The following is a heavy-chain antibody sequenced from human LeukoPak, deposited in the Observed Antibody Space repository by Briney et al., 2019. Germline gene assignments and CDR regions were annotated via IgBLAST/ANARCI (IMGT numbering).Heavy chain of an antibody. D-gene: IGHD4-23*01. V-gene: IGHV3-66*02. J-gene: IGHJ3*02. Sequence: GGSLRLSCAASGFTVSDSYMSWVRQAPGKGLEWVSVIYSGGSTYYADSVKGRFTISRDKSKNTLYLQMNSLRAEDTAVYYCARDYTVVKAFDIWGQGTMVTVSS. CDR3: ARDYTVVKAFDI. CDR2: IYSGGST. CDR1: GFTVSDSY.